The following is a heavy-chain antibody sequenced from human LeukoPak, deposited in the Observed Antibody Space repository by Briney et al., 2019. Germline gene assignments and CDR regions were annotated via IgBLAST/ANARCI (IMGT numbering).Heavy chain of an antibody. CDR2: INNDGSYA. J-gene: IGHJ4*02. CDR3: ASQDSYGGQLR. V-gene: IGHV3-74*01. Sequence: GGSLRLSCVASGFTFSSYWLHWVRQAPGKGLVWVSHINNDGSYATYAESVKGRFTISRDNAKNTLYLQMNSLRAEDTAVYYCASQDSYGGQLRWGQGTLVTVSS. CDR1: GFTFSSYW. D-gene: IGHD4-23*01.